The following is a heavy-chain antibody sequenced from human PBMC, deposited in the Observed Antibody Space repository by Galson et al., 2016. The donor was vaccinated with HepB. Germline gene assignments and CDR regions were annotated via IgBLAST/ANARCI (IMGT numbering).Heavy chain of an antibody. D-gene: IGHD1-20*01. CDR1: GFTFINYA. V-gene: IGHV3-23*01. CDR2: VTDIGTT. Sequence: SLRLSCAASGFTFINYAMWWARQAPSKGLEWVSAVTDIGTTYYAPSVKGRFTVSRDNSRNTISLQMSNLRAVDTALYYCARGNNWKLEFWGQGTPVTVSS. J-gene: IGHJ4*02. CDR3: ARGNNWKLEF.